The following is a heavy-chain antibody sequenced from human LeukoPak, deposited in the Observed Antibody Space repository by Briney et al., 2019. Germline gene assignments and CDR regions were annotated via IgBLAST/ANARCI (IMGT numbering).Heavy chain of an antibody. CDR1: GYSFTTYA. D-gene: IGHD6-19*01. Sequence: ASVKVSCKASGYSFTTYAINWVRQAPGQGLEWMGWISAYNGNTNYAQKFQGRVTMTEDTSTDTAYMELSSLRSEDTAVYYCATDTTSSGWSYYFDYWGQGTLVTVSS. V-gene: IGHV1-18*01. CDR2: ISAYNGNT. CDR3: ATDTTSSGWSYYFDY. J-gene: IGHJ4*02.